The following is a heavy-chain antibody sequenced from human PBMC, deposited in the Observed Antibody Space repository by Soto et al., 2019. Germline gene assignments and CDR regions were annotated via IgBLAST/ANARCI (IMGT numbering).Heavy chain of an antibody. D-gene: IGHD6-19*01. J-gene: IGHJ3*02. CDR1: GGSFSHYY. CDR2: IRHSGSS. CDR3: ARSGSSDWQVALDI. Sequence: PSGTLSLTCAVYGGSFSHYYWNWIRQSPGKGLEWIGKIRHSGSSNYNPSLKSRVSISVDMSKIQFSLRLTSVTAADTAVYYCARSGSSDWQVALDIWGQGTMVTVSS. V-gene: IGHV4-34*01.